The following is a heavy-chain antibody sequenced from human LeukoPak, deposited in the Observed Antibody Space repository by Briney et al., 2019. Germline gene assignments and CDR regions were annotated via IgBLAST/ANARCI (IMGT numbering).Heavy chain of an antibody. CDR3: AREKVGARPEYYYYYYMDV. J-gene: IGHJ6*03. CDR2: INPNSGGT. D-gene: IGHD1-26*01. CDR1: GYTFTRYY. V-gene: IGHV1-2*02. Sequence: ASAKVSCKASGYTFTRYYMHWVRQAPGQGLEWMGWINPNSGGTNYAQKFQGRVTMTRDTSISTAYMELSRLRSDDTAVYYCAREKVGARPEYYYYYYMDVWGKGTTVTISS.